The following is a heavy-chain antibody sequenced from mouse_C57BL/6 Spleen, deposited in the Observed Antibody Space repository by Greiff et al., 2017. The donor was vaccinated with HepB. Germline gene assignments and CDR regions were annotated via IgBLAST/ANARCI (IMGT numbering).Heavy chain of an antibody. CDR1: GFTFSSYA. CDR2: ISDGGSYT. Sequence: DVMLVESGGGLVKPGGSLKLSCAASGFTFSSYAMSWVRQTPEKRLEWVATISDGGSYTYYPDNVKGRFTISRDNAKNNLYLQMSHLKSEDTAMYYCARGSNYGYFDVWGTGTTVTVSS. CDR3: ARGSNYGYFDV. J-gene: IGHJ1*03. D-gene: IGHD1-1*01. V-gene: IGHV5-4*03.